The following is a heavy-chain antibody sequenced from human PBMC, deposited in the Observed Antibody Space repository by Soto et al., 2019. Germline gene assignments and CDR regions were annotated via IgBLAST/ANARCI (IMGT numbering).Heavy chain of an antibody. V-gene: IGHV4-59*01. CDR2: MYYSGNA. CDR3: AREYPVHRAYFDY. Sequence: SETLSLTCTVSGASISRYYWRWIRQSPGKGLEWIGYMYYSGNANYNPSLRSGITISVDTSKNQFSLNLNSVTAADTAVYYCAREYPVHRAYFDYWGRGILVTGSS. J-gene: IGHJ4*02. CDR1: GASISRYY.